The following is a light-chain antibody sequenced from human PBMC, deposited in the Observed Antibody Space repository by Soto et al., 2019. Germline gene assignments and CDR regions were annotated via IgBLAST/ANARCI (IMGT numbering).Light chain of an antibody. Sequence: DIQMTQSPSTLSASVGDRVAITCRASQSIGSWLAWYQQKPGKAPKLLIYGASNLQSGVPSRFSGSESGTEFTLTIDSLQPDDFATYYCHQYNSYPYTFGQGTKLEIK. V-gene: IGKV1-5*01. CDR2: GAS. CDR1: QSIGSW. CDR3: HQYNSYPYT. J-gene: IGKJ2*01.